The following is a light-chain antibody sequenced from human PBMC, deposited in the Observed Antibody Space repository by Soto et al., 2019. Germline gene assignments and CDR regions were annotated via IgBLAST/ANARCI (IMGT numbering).Light chain of an antibody. CDR3: QHYNNWWT. V-gene: IGKV3-15*01. Sequence: EIVLTQSPGTPSLSPGERATLSCRASQSVSRNYLVWYQQKPGQAPRLLIYGASTRATGIPARFSGSGSGTEFTLTISSMKSEDFAVYDCQHYNNWWTFGQGTKVDIK. CDR2: GAS. J-gene: IGKJ1*01. CDR1: QSVSRN.